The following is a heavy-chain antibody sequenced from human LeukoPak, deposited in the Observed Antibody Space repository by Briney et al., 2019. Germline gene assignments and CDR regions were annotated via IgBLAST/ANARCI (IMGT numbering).Heavy chain of an antibody. J-gene: IGHJ4*02. V-gene: IGHV4-38-2*02. CDR2: IYHSGST. Sequence: SETLSLTCTVSGYSISSGYYWGWIRQPPGKGLEWIGSIYHSGSTYYNPSPKSRVTISVDTSKNQFSLKLSSVTAADTAVYYCARGKAMVMYYFDYWGQGTLVTVSS. D-gene: IGHD5-18*01. CDR1: GYSISSGYY. CDR3: ARGKAMVMYYFDY.